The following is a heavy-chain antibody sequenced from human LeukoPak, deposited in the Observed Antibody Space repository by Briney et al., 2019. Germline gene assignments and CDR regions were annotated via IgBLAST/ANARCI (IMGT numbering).Heavy chain of an antibody. J-gene: IGHJ4*02. Sequence: ASVKVSCKASGYTFTSYDINWVRQATGQGLEWMGWMNPNSGNTGYAQKFQGRVTMTRNTSRSTAYMELSSLRSEDTAVYYCARGRGAYCGGDCSYFDYWGQGTLVTVSS. V-gene: IGHV1-8*01. CDR2: MNPNSGNT. CDR1: GYTFTSYD. CDR3: ARGRGAYCGGDCSYFDY. D-gene: IGHD2-21*02.